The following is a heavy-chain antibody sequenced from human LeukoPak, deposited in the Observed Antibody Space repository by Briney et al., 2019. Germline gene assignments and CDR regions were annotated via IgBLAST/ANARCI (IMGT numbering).Heavy chain of an antibody. V-gene: IGHV4-30-2*01. CDR1: GGSISSGGYS. Sequence: PSETLSLTCAVSGGSISSGGYSWSWIRQPPGKGLEWIGYIYHSGSTYYNPSLKGRVTISVDRSKNQFSLKLSSVTAADTAVYYCASAASTGYSFTIVNLDYWGQGTLVTVSS. CDR3: ASAASTGYSFTIVNLDY. D-gene: IGHD3-9*01. CDR2: IYHSGST. J-gene: IGHJ4*02.